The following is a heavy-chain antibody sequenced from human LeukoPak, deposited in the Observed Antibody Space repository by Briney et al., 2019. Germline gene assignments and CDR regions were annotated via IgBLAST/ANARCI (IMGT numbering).Heavy chain of an antibody. CDR2: MNPNSGNT. Sequence: ASVKVSCKASGYTFTSYGISWVRQAPGQGLEWMGWMNPNSGNTGYAQKFQGRVTMTRNTSISTAYMELSSLRSEDTAVYYCARTTRGDWFDPWGQGTLVTVSS. D-gene: IGHD1-26*01. CDR1: GYTFTSYG. V-gene: IGHV1-8*02. J-gene: IGHJ5*02. CDR3: ARTTRGDWFDP.